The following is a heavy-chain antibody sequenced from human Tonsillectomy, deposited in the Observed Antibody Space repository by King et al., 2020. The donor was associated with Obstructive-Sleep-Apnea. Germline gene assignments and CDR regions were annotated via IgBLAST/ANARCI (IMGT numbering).Heavy chain of an antibody. V-gene: IGHV3-30-3*01. CDR1: GFTFSSYA. CDR2: ISYDGNNK. Sequence: QLVQSGGGVVQPGRSLRLSCAASGFTFSSYAMHWVRQAPGKGLEWVAVISYDGNNKYYADSVKGRFTISRDTSKNTLYLQMNSLRAEDTAVYYCASCVEFWHHLLLNYFDYWGQGTLVTVSS. D-gene: IGHD2-2*01. J-gene: IGHJ4*02. CDR3: ASCVEFWHHLLLNYFDY.